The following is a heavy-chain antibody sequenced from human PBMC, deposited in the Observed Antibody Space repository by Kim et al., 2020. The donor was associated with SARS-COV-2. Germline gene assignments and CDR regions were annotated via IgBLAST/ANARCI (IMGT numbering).Heavy chain of an antibody. CDR2: T. V-gene: IGHV4-34*01. CDR3: ARGYRAAAGGY. D-gene: IGHD6-13*01. J-gene: IGHJ4*02. Sequence: TNYNPSLKSRVTISVDTSKNQFSLKLSSVTAADTAVYYCARGYRAAAGGYWGQGTLVTVSS.